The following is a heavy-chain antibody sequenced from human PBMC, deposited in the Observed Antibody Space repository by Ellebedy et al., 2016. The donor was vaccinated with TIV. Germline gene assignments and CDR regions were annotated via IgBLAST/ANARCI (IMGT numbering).Heavy chain of an antibody. CDR2: IYYSGST. CDR1: GGSISSTSYY. V-gene: IGHV4-39*01. Sequence: SETLSLXXTVSGGSISSTSYYWGWIRQPPGKGLEWIGSIYYSGSTYYNPSLKSRVTISVDTSKNQFSLKLSSMTAADTAVYYCARRALSGYSPDYWGQGTLVTVSS. D-gene: IGHD5-12*01. J-gene: IGHJ4*02. CDR3: ARRALSGYSPDY.